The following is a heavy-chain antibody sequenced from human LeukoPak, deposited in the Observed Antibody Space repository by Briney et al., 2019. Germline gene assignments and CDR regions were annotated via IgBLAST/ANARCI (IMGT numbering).Heavy chain of an antibody. CDR2: IKQDRSKK. CDR3: AKGRGMDV. Sequence: GGTLRLSCAASGFIFSSFWMSWVRQAPGKGVEGVANIKQDRSKKYYEDSVKGRFTIPRDNAKNSLYLQMNSLRAEDTAVYYCAKGRGMDVWGKGTTVTVSS. CDR1: GFIFSSFW. J-gene: IGHJ6*04. V-gene: IGHV3-7*03.